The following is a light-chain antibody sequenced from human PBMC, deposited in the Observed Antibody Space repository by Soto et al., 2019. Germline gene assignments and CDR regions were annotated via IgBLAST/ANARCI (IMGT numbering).Light chain of an antibody. V-gene: IGLV2-14*01. CDR3: CSYRSVNTVV. CDR2: EVT. Sequence: QSVLTQPPSASGSPGQSITLSCTGTSSDVGFFNYVSWYQQYPGKAPKLIIYEVTNRPSGVSIRFSGSKSGNTASLTISGLQAEDEADYYCCSYRSVNTVVFGRGTKVTVL. CDR1: SSDVGFFNY. J-gene: IGLJ2*01.